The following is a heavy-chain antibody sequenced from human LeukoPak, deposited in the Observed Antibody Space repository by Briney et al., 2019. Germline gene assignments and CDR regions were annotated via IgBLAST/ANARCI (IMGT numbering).Heavy chain of an antibody. D-gene: IGHD3-10*01. J-gene: IGHJ4*02. Sequence: GGSLRLSCAASGFTFSSYSMNWVRQAPGKGLEWVSSISSSSSYIYYADSVKGRFTISRDNAKNSVYLQMNSLRAEDTAVYYCARDPGRGFDYWGQGTLVTVSS. CDR1: GFTFSSYS. CDR2: ISSSSSYI. V-gene: IGHV3-21*01. CDR3: ARDPGRGFDY.